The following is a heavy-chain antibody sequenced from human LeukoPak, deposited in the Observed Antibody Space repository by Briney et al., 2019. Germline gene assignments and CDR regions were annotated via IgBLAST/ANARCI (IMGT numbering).Heavy chain of an antibody. CDR1: GYSFTSYW. V-gene: IGHV5-51*01. CDR3: ASRPFETTVVPWDFY. CDR2: IYPGDSDT. Sequence: KPGESLKISCKGSGYSFTSYWIGWVRQMPGKGLEWMGIIYPGDSDTRYSPSFQGQVTISADKSISTAYLQWSSLKASDTAMYYCASRPFETTVVPWDFYWGQGTQVTVSS. D-gene: IGHD4-23*01. J-gene: IGHJ4*02.